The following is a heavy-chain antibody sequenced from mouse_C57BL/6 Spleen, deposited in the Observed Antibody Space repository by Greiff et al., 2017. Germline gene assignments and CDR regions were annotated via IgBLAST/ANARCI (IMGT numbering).Heavy chain of an antibody. V-gene: IGHV5-9*01. CDR1: GFTFSSYT. Sequence: EVKVVESGGGLVKPGGSLKLSCAASGFTFSSYTMSWVRQTPEKRLEWVATISGGGGNTYYPDSVKGRFTISRDNAKNTLYLQMSSLRSEDTALYYCARTGYYYAMDYWGQGTSVTVSS. CDR3: ARTGYYYAMDY. D-gene: IGHD2-2*01. J-gene: IGHJ4*01. CDR2: ISGGGGNT.